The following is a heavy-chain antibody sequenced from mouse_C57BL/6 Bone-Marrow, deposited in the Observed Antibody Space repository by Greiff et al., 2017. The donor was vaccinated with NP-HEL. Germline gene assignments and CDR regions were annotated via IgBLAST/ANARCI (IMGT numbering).Heavy chain of an antibody. CDR3: TRSGTGTRGGYFDY. CDR2: IYPGNSDT. CDR1: GYTFTSYW. J-gene: IGHJ2*01. Sequence: VQLQQSGTVLARPGASVKMSCKTSGYTFTSYWMHWVKQRPGQGLEWIGAIYPGNSDTSYNQKFKGKAKLTAVTSASTAYMGLSSLTNEDSAVYYCTRSGTGTRGGYFDYWGQGTTLTVSS. V-gene: IGHV1-5*01. D-gene: IGHD4-1*01.